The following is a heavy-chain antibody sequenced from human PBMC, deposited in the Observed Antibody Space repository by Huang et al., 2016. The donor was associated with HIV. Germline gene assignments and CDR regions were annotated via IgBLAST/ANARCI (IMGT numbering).Heavy chain of an antibody. CDR2: VSTGGSV. CDR3: ARGRGGTHSYFFDSMDV. D-gene: IGHD1-26*01. V-gene: IGHV4-61*09. Sequence: QVQLQESGSGLVQPSQTLSLICTVSGDSISSGAFYWTWIRHSAGGGLQGIGNVSTGGSVLCNGYLRRRGTIALDTSKKQLSRNLRAVTAADTALYFCARGRGGTHSYFFDSMDVWGAGTAVIVSS. CDR1: GDSISSGAFY. J-gene: IGHJ6*03.